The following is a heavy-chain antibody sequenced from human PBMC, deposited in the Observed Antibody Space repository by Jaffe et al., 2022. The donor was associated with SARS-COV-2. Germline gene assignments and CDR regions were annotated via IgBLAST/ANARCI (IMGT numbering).Heavy chain of an antibody. CDR2: ISAYNGNT. D-gene: IGHD6-13*01. CDR3: ARQYGPLDSSSWYLIEIYYYGMDV. J-gene: IGHJ6*02. Sequence: QVQLVQSGAEVKKPGASVKVSCKASGYTFTSYGISWVRQAPGQGLEWMGWISAYNGNTNYAQKLQGRVTMTTDTSTSTAYMELRSLRSDDTAVYYCARQYGPLDSSSWYLIEIYYYGMDVWGQGTTVTVSS. CDR1: GYTFTSYG. V-gene: IGHV1-18*01.